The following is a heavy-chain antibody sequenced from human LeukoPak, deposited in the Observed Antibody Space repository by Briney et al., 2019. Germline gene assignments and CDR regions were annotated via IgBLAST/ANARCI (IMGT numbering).Heavy chain of an antibody. Sequence: PGRSLRLSCAASGFTFDDYAMHWVRQAPGKGLEWVSGISWNSGSIGYADSVKGRFTISRDNAKNSLYLQMNSLRAEDMALYYCAKDREAVAEYYFDYWGQGTLVTVSS. J-gene: IGHJ4*02. CDR3: AKDREAVAEYYFDY. CDR2: ISWNSGSI. CDR1: GFTFDDYA. V-gene: IGHV3-9*03. D-gene: IGHD6-19*01.